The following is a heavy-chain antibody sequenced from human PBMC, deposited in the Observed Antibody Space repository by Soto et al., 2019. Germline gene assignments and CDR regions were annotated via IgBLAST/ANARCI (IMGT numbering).Heavy chain of an antibody. V-gene: IGHV4-30-4*08. J-gene: IGHJ3*01. Sequence: QVHLQESGPGLVRPSQTLSLTCTVSGGSISSGTHYWSWIRQTPGKGLEFIGHVYFSGSAYYKASLEVRFNISIDTSKNPFSLTLDSVTAADTAISFCARVPIVGVTGNGGFDVWGPGTVVIVSS. CDR2: VYFSGSA. D-gene: IGHD1-26*01. CDR3: ARVPIVGVTGNGGFDV. CDR1: GGSISSGTHY.